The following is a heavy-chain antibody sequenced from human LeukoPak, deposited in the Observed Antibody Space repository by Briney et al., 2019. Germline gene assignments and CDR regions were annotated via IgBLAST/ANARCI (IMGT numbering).Heavy chain of an antibody. CDR2: IYYSGST. CDR1: GGSISSYY. J-gene: IGHJ3*02. D-gene: IGHD6-6*01. Sequence: PSETLSLTCTVSGGSISSYYWSWIRQPPGKGLEWIGYIYYSGSTNYNPSLKSRVTISVDTSKNQFSLKLSSVTAADTAVYYCARDRQQLVHDAFDTWGQGTMVTVSS. CDR3: ARDRQQLVHDAFDT. V-gene: IGHV4-59*12.